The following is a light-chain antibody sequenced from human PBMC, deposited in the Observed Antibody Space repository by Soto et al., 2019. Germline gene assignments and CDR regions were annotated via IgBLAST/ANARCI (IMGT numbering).Light chain of an antibody. V-gene: IGKV3-20*01. CDR1: QSVTRDS. J-gene: IGKJ1*01. CDR2: GAS. CDR3: QQYGTSPRT. Sequence: EIVLTQSPGTLSLSPGERATLSCWARQSVTRDSLAWYQQKSGQAPRLLIYGASNRAAGIPDRFSGRGSGTDFTLPISRLEREDFAVYSCQQYGTSPRTFGQGTKVEVK.